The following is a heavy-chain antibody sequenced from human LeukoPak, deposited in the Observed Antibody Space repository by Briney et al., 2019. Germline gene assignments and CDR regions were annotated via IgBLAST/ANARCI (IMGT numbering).Heavy chain of an antibody. Sequence: SETLSLTCAVYGGSFSGYYWSWIRQPPGEGLEWIGEINHSGSTNYNPSLKSRVTISVDTSKNQFSLKLSSVTAADTAVYYCARAGGGRSIAARPSKQQLDYWGQGTLVTVSS. V-gene: IGHV4-34*01. CDR3: ARAGGGRSIAARPSKQQLDY. CDR2: INHSGST. CDR1: GGSFSGYY. D-gene: IGHD6-6*01. J-gene: IGHJ4*02.